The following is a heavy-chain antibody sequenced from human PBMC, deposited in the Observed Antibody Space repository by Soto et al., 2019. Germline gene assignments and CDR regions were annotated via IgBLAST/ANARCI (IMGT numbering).Heavy chain of an antibody. D-gene: IGHD1-1*01. J-gene: IGHJ6*03. CDR1: GFTFSSYW. CDR2: IKQDGSEK. CDR3: ARGISKWNDYYYYYMDV. Sequence: GGSLRLSCAASGFTFSSYWMSWVRQAPGKGLEWVANIKQDGSEKYYVDSVKGRFTISRDNAKNSLYLQMNSLRAEDTAVYYCARGISKWNDYYYYYMDVWGKGTTVTVSS. V-gene: IGHV3-7*01.